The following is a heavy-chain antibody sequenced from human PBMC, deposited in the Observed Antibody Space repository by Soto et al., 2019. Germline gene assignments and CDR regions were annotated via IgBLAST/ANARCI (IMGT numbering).Heavy chain of an antibody. V-gene: IGHV1-18*04. J-gene: IGHJ4*02. CDR2: ISPYDGNT. CDR3: ARDGPSSGGYYSQAFDY. Sequence: ASVKVSCKASGHTFTGYYMHWVRQAPGQGLGWLGWISPYDGNTKYAQILQGRVSMTTDTSTKTAYMEVRSLRSDDTAVYYCARDGPSSGGYYSQAFDYWGQATLVTVSS. CDR1: GHTFTGYY. D-gene: IGHD3-22*01.